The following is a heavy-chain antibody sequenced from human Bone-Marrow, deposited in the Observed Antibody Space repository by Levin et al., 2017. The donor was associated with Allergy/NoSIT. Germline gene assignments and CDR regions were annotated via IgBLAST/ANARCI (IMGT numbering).Heavy chain of an antibody. CDR1: SGFIRSDEHY. D-gene: IGHD3-10*01. Sequence: SCTVSSGFIRSDEHYWSWIRQSPGKGLAWIGYTYYSGSTYYNPSLKSRITMSVDTSKSQFSLELNSVTAADTAVYYCAREVSHYYGSGTFYFDHWGQGILVTVSS. J-gene: IGHJ4*02. V-gene: IGHV4-30-4*01. CDR2: TYYSGST. CDR3: AREVSHYYGSGTFYFDH.